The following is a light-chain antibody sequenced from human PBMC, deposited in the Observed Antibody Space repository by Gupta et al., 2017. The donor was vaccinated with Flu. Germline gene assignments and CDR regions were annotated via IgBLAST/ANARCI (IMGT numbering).Light chain of an antibody. Sequence: SSVLTQPSSVSVTPGQPARITCGGTNIGRKSVHWYQQKPGQAPVLVVHDDSDRPSGIPERFSGCNYGDTATLTISRVEAGDEADYYCQVWHFSSDYNVVFGGGTKLTVL. CDR2: DDS. CDR1: NIGRKS. V-gene: IGLV3-21*02. J-gene: IGLJ2*01. CDR3: QVWHFSSDYNVV.